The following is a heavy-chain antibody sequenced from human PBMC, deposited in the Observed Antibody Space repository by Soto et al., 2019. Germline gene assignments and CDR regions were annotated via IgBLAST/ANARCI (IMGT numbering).Heavy chain of an antibody. CDR1: GYTFTSYG. V-gene: IGHV1-18*01. CDR3: ARVGITMVRGVIIAPDY. Sequence: ASVKVSCKASGYTFTSYGISWVRQAPGQGLEWMGWISAYNGNTNYAQKLQGRVTMTTDTSTSTAYMELRSLRSDDTAVYYCARVGITMVRGVIIAPDYWGQGTLVPVSS. D-gene: IGHD3-10*01. J-gene: IGHJ4*02. CDR2: ISAYNGNT.